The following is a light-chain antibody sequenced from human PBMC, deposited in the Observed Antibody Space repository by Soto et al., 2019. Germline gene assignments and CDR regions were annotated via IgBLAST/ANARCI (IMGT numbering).Light chain of an antibody. J-gene: IGKJ1*01. CDR2: DAS. V-gene: IGKV3-11*01. Sequence: IVLTQSPATLSLSLGDRATLSCRASQSVSSYLAWYQQKPGQAPRQLLYDASTRANGIPARFSGGGSGTEFIPTTSSLEHEDFVVYYCQQRSNWLWTFGQGTKVDIK. CDR1: QSVSSY. CDR3: QQRSNWLWT.